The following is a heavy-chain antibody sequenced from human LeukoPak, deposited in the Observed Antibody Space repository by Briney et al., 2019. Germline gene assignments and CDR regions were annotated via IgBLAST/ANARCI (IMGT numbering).Heavy chain of an antibody. D-gene: IGHD1-14*01. Sequence: PGGSLRLSCAASGFTFSSYAMHWVRQAPGKGLEWVAVISYDGSNKYYADSVKGRFTISRDNSKNTLYLQMNSLRAEDTAVYYCARDPNQDAFDIWGQGTMVTVSS. CDR2: ISYDGSNK. V-gene: IGHV3-30*14. CDR3: ARDPNQDAFDI. J-gene: IGHJ3*02. CDR1: GFTFSSYA.